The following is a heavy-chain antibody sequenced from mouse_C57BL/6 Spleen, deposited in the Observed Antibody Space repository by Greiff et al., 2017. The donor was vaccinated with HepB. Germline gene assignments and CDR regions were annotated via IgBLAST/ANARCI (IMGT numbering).Heavy chain of an antibody. CDR1: GYSFTDHN. CDR2: INPNYGTT. CDR3: AIWGCYFPMDY. D-gene: IGHD1-1*02. Sequence: VQLQQSGPELVKPGASVKISCKASGYSFTDHNMNWVKQSNGKSLEWIGVINPNYGTTSYNQKFKGKATLTVDQSSSTAYMQLKRLTSEDSSVYCCAIWGCYFPMDYWGQGTSVTVSS. V-gene: IGHV1-39*01. J-gene: IGHJ4*01.